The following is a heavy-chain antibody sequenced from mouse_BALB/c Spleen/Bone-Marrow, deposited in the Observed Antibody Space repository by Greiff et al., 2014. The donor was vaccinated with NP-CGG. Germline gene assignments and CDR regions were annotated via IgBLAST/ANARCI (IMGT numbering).Heavy chain of an antibody. V-gene: IGHV1S81*02. D-gene: IGHD2-3*01. Sequence: ESGAELVKPGASVRLSCKASGYSFTTYWIHWVKQRPGQGLEWIGEINPSNGRTNYNEKFKSKATLTVDKSSSTAYMHLSSLTSEDSAVYYCARYDGPAWFAYWGQGTLVTVSA. CDR2: INPSNGRT. J-gene: IGHJ3*01. CDR3: ARYDGPAWFAY. CDR1: GYSFTTYW.